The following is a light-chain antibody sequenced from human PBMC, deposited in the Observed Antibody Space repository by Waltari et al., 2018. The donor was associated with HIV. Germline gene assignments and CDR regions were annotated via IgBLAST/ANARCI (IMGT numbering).Light chain of an antibody. CDR3: QQYDDWPPLS. V-gene: IGKV3-15*01. CDR2: GAS. CDR1: QSISTN. Sequence: EIVMTQSPATMSVFPGERATLSCRASQSISTNLAWYQQKPGQAPRPLIYGASTRATGIPARFSGTGSGTEFTLTISSLQSEEFAVYYCQQYDDWPPLSFGGGTRVEIK. J-gene: IGKJ4*01.